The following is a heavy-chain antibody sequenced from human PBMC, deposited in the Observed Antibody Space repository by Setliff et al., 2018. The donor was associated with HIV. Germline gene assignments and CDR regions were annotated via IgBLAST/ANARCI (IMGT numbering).Heavy chain of an antibody. V-gene: IGHV1-18*01. CDR1: GYPFRNYG. CDR2: ISGHNGRT. Sequence: GASVKVSCKASGYPFRNYGISWVRQAPGQGLEWMGWISGHNGRTNFAQKFQDRVTMTTDTPTSTAYMELRSLRSDDTAVYYCARDKARFDPWGQGTLVTVSS. CDR3: ARDKARFDP. J-gene: IGHJ5*02.